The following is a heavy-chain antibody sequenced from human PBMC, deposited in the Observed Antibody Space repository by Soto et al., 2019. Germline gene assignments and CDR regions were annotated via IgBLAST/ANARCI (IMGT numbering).Heavy chain of an antibody. D-gene: IGHD3-10*02. CDR1: GFTFSDYW. J-gene: IGHJ4*02. Sequence: GGSLRLSCAASGFTFSDYWMSWVRQAPGKGPEWVAIIKPDGSVKQYVDSVQGRFTISRDNAENSLYLQMNSLRVDDTAIYYCAKFSRTMSPVWGQGTLVTVSS. CDR3: AKFSRTMSPV. CDR2: IKPDGSVK. V-gene: IGHV3-7*01.